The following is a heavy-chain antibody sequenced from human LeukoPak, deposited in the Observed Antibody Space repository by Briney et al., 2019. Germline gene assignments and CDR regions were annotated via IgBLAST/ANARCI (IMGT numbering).Heavy chain of an antibody. J-gene: IGHJ5*02. CDR1: GGSISSYY. Sequence: PSETLSLTCTVSGGSISSYYWSCIRQPPGKGLEWIGYIYYSGSTNYNPSLKGRVTISVDTSKDQFSLKLSSVTAADTAVYYCARVFPSSGWFDPWGQGTLVTVSS. CDR2: IYYSGST. V-gene: IGHV4-59*01. D-gene: IGHD2-2*01. CDR3: ARVFPSSGWFDP.